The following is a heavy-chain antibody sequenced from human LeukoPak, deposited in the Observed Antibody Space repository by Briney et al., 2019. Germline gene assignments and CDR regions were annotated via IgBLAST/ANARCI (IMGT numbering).Heavy chain of an antibody. Sequence: PGGSLRLSCAASGFIITTYAMAWVRQAPGKGLEWVAGILGSGTTYYSVCVKGSFTIYKDNSKKMVYLQMNSLRVEDTAIYYCAKDLHYNDGRWEFDPWGQGTLVTVSS. D-gene: IGHD5-24*01. CDR1: GFIITTYA. J-gene: IGHJ5*02. CDR2: ILGSGTT. CDR3: AKDLHYNDGRWEFDP. V-gene: IGHV3-23*01.